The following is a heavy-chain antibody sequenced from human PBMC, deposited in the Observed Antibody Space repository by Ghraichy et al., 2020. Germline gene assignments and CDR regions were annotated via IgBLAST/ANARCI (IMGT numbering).Heavy chain of an antibody. D-gene: IGHD6-19*01. Sequence: SETLSLTCAISGDSVSSNSVAWNWIRQSPSRGLEWLGRTSYRSKWYNDYAVSVKSRITINPDTSRNQFSLQLDSVTPEDAAVYYCARDSSSDGIYFDCWGQGTLVTVSS. CDR2: TSYRSKWYN. J-gene: IGHJ4*02. CDR1: GDSVSSNSVA. V-gene: IGHV6-1*01. CDR3: ARDSSSDGIYFDC.